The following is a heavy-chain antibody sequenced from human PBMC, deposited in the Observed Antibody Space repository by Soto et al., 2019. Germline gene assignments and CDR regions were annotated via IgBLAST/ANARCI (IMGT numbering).Heavy chain of an antibody. CDR2: ISAYNGNT. J-gene: IGHJ6*02. V-gene: IGHV1-18*01. CDR1: GFTYASNG. D-gene: IGHD6-13*01. Sequence: GAPAKPSSKASGFTYASNGRWWVRQSTEQGLEWMGWISAYNGNTNYAQKLQGRVTTTTDTSTSTAYMELRSLRSDDTAVYYCARDERSSSWYRYYYYGMDVWGQGTTVTGS. CDR3: ARDERSSSWYRYYYYGMDV.